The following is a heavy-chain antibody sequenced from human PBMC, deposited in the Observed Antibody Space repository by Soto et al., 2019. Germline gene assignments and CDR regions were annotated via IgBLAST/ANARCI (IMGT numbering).Heavy chain of an antibody. CDR1: GGSISSGDHY. CDR2: INYSGYT. Sequence: QVQLQQSGPGPVKPSQTLSLTCTVSGGSISSGDHYWSWIRQPPGKRLEWMGYINYSGYTDYNPSLKCRITISVDTSENQFVLKLSSVTAADTAVFYCARAQWFGELSFDYWGQGTLVTVSS. J-gene: IGHJ4*02. CDR3: ARAQWFGELSFDY. V-gene: IGHV4-30-4*01. D-gene: IGHD3-10*01.